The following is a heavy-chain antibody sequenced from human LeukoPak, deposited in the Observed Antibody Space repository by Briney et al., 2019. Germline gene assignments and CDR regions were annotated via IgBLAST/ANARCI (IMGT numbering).Heavy chain of an antibody. Sequence: PGGSLRLSCAASRFTFSACGMHWVRQAPGKGLEWVAAISFDGSHKYYADSVKGRFTISRDNSMNTLYLQMNSLRAEDTAVYYCAKETAVDRQYFENWGQGTLVTVSS. J-gene: IGHJ4*02. CDR1: RFTFSACG. CDR3: AKETAVDRQYFEN. D-gene: IGHD2-2*01. CDR2: ISFDGSHK. V-gene: IGHV3-30*18.